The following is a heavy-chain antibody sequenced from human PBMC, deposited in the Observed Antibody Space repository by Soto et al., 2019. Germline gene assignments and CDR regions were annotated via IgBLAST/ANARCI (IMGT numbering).Heavy chain of an antibody. Sequence: PGGSLRLSCAASGFTFSDHAMSWVRQAPGEGLEWVSTISRAGDSAYFAVSVKGRFTISRDNSKNTLFLQMNSLRAEDTAVYYCARDRYSYDSRAYQGVDWYFDLWGRGTLVTVSS. CDR1: GFTFSDHA. J-gene: IGHJ2*01. CDR3: ARDRYSYDSRAYQGVDWYFDL. V-gene: IGHV3-23*01. CDR2: ISRAGDSA. D-gene: IGHD3-22*01.